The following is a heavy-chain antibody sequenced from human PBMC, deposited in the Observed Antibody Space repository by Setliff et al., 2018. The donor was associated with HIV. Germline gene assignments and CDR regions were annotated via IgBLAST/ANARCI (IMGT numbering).Heavy chain of an antibody. CDR3: AREGGQGYSGSGSFYHRNFDL. D-gene: IGHD3-10*01. CDR2: INQSGNT. Sequence: NPSETLSLTCAGYGGSLSGYYWSWVRQSPGRGLEWIGEINQSGNTNFNPSLKSRLIISVDTPKSQFSLKLTSVTAADTALYYCAREGGQGYSGSGSFYHRNFDLWGRGTLVTVSS. CDR1: GGSLSGYY. V-gene: IGHV4-34*01. J-gene: IGHJ2*01.